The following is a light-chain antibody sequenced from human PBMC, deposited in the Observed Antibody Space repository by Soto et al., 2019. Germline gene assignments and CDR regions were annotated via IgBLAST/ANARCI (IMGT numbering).Light chain of an antibody. CDR3: QHSYNVPRT. CDR1: QTISSW. J-gene: IGKJ1*01. Sequence: DIQMTQSPSTLSGSVGDRVTITCRASQTISSWLAWYQQKPGKAPKLLIYGASAIQTGVPTRFSGSGSGTDFTLTITSLQPEYFATYYCQHSYNVPRTFGQGTRLDIK. CDR2: GAS. V-gene: IGKV1-5*01.